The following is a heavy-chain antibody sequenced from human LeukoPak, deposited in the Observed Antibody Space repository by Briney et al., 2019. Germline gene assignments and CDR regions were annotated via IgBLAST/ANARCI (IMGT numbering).Heavy chain of an antibody. CDR2: IFYSGST. Sequence: SGTLSLTCTVSGGSISSYYWGWVRQPPGKALEWLGNIFYSGSTYYSPSLKSRVTISLDTSRNQFSLKLSSVTAADTAVYYCARGRKYTSGYRVTELGSGYSDYWGQGTLVTVSS. CDR1: GGSISSYY. D-gene: IGHD5-18*01. CDR3: ARGRKYTSGYRVTELGSGYSDY. V-gene: IGHV4-59*01. J-gene: IGHJ4*02.